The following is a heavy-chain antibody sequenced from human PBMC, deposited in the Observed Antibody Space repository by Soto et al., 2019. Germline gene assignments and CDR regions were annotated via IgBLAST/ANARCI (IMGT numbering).Heavy chain of an antibody. J-gene: IGHJ4*02. V-gene: IGHV5-51*01. CDR2: IYPGDSDT. CDR1: GYIFSSYW. CDR3: ARHPYSYGSVDY. Sequence: GESLKIACKGSGYIFSSYWIGWVGQMPGKGLEWMGIIYPGDSDTRYSPSFQGQVTISADKSISTAYLQWSSLKASDTAMYYCARHPYSYGSVDYWGQGTLVTVSS. D-gene: IGHD5-18*01.